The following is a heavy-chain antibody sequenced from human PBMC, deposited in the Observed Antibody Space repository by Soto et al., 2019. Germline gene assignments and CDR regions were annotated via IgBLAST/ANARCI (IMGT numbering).Heavy chain of an antibody. Sequence: SETLSLTCTVSGGSISSYYWSWSRQPPGKGLEWIGYIYYSGSTNYNPSLKSQVTISVATSKNQFSLKLSSVTAAATAVYYCYREVMPLANDWFFDLWGRGTLVTVSS. CDR1: GGSISSYY. CDR3: YREVMPLANDWFFDL. J-gene: IGHJ2*01. CDR2: IYYSGST. D-gene: IGHD2-8*01. V-gene: IGHV4-59*01.